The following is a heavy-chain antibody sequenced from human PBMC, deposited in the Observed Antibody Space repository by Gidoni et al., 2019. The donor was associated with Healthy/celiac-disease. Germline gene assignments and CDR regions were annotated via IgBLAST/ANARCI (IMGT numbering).Heavy chain of an antibody. D-gene: IGHD3-3*01. CDR1: GGTFSRYA. V-gene: IGHV1-69*01. Sequence: QVQLVQAGAEVKKPGSSVKVSCKASGGTFSRYAISWVRQAPGKGLEWMGGIIPIFGKANYAQKFQGRVTITADESTSTAYMELSSLRSEDTAVYYCGAPNYDFWSGYRGRPYYYYYMDVWGKGTTVTVSS. CDR3: GAPNYDFWSGYRGRPYYYYYMDV. J-gene: IGHJ6*03. CDR2: IIPIFGKA.